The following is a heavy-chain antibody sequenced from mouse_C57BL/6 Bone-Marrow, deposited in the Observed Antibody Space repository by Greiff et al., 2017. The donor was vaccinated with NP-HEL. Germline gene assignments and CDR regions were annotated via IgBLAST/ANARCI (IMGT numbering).Heavy chain of an antibody. V-gene: IGHV1-15*01. CDR1: GYTFTDYE. CDR2: IDPETGGT. J-gene: IGHJ1*03. Sequence: VKLMESGAELVRPGASVTLSCKASGYTFTDYEMHWVKQTPVHGLEWIGAIDPETGGTAYNQKFKGKAILTADKSSSTAYMELRSLTSEDSAVYYCTRREGTRGYFDVWGTGTTVTVSS. CDR3: TRREGTRGYFDV. D-gene: IGHD3-3*01.